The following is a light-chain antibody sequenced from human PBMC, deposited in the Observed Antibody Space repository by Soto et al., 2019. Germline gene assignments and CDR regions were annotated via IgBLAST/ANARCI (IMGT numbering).Light chain of an antibody. J-gene: IGLJ1*01. CDR1: SSYVGGYNY. CDR2: DVS. Sequence: QSALTQPRSVSGSPGQSVTISCTGTSSYVGGYNYVSWYQQHPGKAPKLMIYDVSKRPSGVPDRFSGSKSGATASLTISGLLAEDEADYYCCIFAGSYTSYVFGTGTNVTVL. CDR3: CIFAGSYTSYV. V-gene: IGLV2-11*01.